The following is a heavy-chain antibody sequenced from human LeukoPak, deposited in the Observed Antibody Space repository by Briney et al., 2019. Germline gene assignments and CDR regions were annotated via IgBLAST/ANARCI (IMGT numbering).Heavy chain of an antibody. Sequence: SQTLSLTCTVSGGSISSGGYYWSWIRQPPGKGLEWIGEINHSGSTNYNPSLKSRVTISVDTSKNQSALKLSSVTAADTAVYYCASSRSVQIDYWGQGTLVTVSS. CDR1: GGSISSGGYY. J-gene: IGHJ4*02. CDR2: INHSGST. D-gene: IGHD6-6*01. CDR3: ASSRSVQIDY. V-gene: IGHV4-30-2*01.